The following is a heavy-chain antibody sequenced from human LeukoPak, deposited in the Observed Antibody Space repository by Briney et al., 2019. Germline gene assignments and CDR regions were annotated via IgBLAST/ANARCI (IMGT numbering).Heavy chain of an antibody. J-gene: IGHJ4*02. CDR3: ATGGIAVAERFDY. CDR2: FDPEDGET. D-gene: IGHD6-19*01. V-gene: IGHV1-24*01. CDR1: GYTLTELS. Sequence: GASVKVSCKVSGYTLTELSMHWVRQAPGKGLEWMGGFDPEDGETIYAQKFQGRVTMTEDTSTDTAYMEPSSLRSEDTAVYYCATGGIAVAERFDYWGQGTLVTVSS.